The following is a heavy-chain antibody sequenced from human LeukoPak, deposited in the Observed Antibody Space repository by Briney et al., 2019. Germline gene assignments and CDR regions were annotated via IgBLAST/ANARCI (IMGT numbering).Heavy chain of an antibody. Sequence: SVKVSCKASGGTFISYAISWVRQAPGQGLEWIGGIIPIFGTANYAQKFQGRVTITTDESTSTAYMELSSLRSEDTAVYYCARVPVTNYYYYMDVWGKGTTVTVSS. CDR3: ARVPVTNYYYYMDV. V-gene: IGHV1-69*05. CDR1: GGTFISYA. D-gene: IGHD4-11*01. J-gene: IGHJ6*03. CDR2: IIPIFGTA.